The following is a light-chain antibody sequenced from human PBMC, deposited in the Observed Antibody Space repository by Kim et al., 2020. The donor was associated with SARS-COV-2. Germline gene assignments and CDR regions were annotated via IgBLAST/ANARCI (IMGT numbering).Light chain of an antibody. CDR2: DAS. V-gene: IGKV1-5*01. J-gene: IGKJ4*01. CDR3: QQYESYPIT. Sequence: DIQMTQSPSTLSASVADRVSIACRASRSISKWLAWYQQKPGKAPKLLIYDASRLESGVPSRFSGSGSGTEFTLTISSLQADDFATYYCQQYESYPITFGGGTKVDIK. CDR1: RSISKW.